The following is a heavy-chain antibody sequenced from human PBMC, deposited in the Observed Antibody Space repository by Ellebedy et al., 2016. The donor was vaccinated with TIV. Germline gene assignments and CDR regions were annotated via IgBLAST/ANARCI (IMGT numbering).Heavy chain of an antibody. V-gene: IGHV1-18*04. J-gene: IGHJ5*02. CDR2: ITAKNGNT. D-gene: IGHD3-22*01. Sequence: ASVKVSCXTSGYTFTSYGLSWVRQAPGQGLEWMGWITAKNGNTNSAQKFQGRITMTRNTSTSTAFMELRGLRSDDTAVYYCARVVVGSSANWFDPWGQGTLVIVSS. CDR1: GYTFTSYG. CDR3: ARVVVGSSANWFDP.